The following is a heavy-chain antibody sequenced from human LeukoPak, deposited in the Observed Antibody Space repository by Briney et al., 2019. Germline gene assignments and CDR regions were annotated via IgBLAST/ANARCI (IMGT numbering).Heavy chain of an antibody. J-gene: IGHJ4*02. V-gene: IGHV4-39*01. D-gene: IGHD3-3*01. CDR3: ARLNPLEHLFSFYFDS. CDR1: GDSISNGHYY. CDR2: ISSRGST. Sequence: SETLSLTCSVSGDSISNGHYYWGWIRQPPGKGLEWLATISSRGSTFYNPSLKSRVTISVDKSKNQISLNLSSVTASDTSLYYCARLNPLEHLFSFYFDSWGQGILATVSS.